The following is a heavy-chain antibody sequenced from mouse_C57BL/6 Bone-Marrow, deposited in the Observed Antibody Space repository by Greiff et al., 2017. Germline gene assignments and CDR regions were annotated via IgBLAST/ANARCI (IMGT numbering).Heavy chain of an antibody. J-gene: IGHJ3*01. CDR1: GYTFTSYG. CDR3: APSSYYDGISYGAY. CDR2: IYPRSGNN. V-gene: IGHV1-81*01. Sequence: VQLQQSGAELARPGASVKLSCKASGYTFTSYGISWVKQRTGQGLEWIGEIYPRSGNNYYNEKFKGKATLTADQSSSTAYMELRRLSSEDSSVYVCAPSSYYDGISYGAYWGQGTLVTVSA. D-gene: IGHD1-1*01.